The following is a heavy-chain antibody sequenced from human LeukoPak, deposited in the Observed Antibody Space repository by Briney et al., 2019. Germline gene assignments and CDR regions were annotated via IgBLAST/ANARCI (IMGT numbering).Heavy chain of an antibody. V-gene: IGHV3-74*01. Sequence: GGSLRLSCVASGITFSGYWMHWVRQAPGKGLVWVSRISGDGRNTSYADSVKGRFTVSRDSARNTLYLQMNNLRVKDTAVYYCARDESAGDFTRAFDIWGQGTMVTVSS. J-gene: IGHJ3*02. CDR3: ARDESAGDFTRAFDI. CDR1: GITFSGYW. CDR2: ISGDGRNT. D-gene: IGHD7-27*01.